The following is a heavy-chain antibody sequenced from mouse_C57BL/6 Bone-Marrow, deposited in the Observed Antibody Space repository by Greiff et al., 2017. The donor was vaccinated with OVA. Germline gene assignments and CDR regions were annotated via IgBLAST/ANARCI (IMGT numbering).Heavy chain of an antibody. CDR1: GYTFTSYG. Sequence: QVQLQQSGAELARPGASVKLSCKASGYTFTSYGISWVKQRTGQGLEWIGEIYPRSGNTYYNEKFKGKATLTADKSSSTAYMELRSLTSEDSAVYFCARCANYYGSSYAAYGGQGTLVTVSA. J-gene: IGHJ3*01. V-gene: IGHV1-81*01. D-gene: IGHD1-1*01. CDR3: ARCANYYGSSYAAY. CDR2: IYPRSGNT.